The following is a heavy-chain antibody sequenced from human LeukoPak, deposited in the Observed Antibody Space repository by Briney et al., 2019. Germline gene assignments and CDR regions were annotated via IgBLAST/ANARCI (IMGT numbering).Heavy chain of an antibody. Sequence: SETLSLTCTVSGGSISSISYFWGWLRQPPGKGLEWFGSIYYSGSTYYNPSLGSRATISADTSKNQFSLKLTSVTAADTAVYYCTRRSPALGYSYAWGQGTLVTVSS. V-gene: IGHV4-39*01. CDR1: GGSISSISYF. CDR2: IYYSGST. D-gene: IGHD5-18*01. J-gene: IGHJ4*02. CDR3: TRRSPALGYSYA.